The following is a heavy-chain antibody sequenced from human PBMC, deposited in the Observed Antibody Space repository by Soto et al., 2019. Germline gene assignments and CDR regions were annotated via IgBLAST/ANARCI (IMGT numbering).Heavy chain of an antibody. CDR2: INHSGST. CDR3: ERMGNKSGYRA. J-gene: IGHJ4*02. Sequence: SSTXSLTCSVYGFSLSGYYWSWIRQPPGKGLEWIGEINHSGSTNYNPSLKSRVTISVDTSKNQFSLKLSSVTAADTAVYYCERMGNKSGYRARGQGTLVTVYS. CDR1: GFSLSGYY. V-gene: IGHV4-34*01. D-gene: IGHD5-18*01.